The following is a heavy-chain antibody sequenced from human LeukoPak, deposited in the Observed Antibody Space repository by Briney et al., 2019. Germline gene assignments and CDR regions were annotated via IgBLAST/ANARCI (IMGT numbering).Heavy chain of an antibody. J-gene: IGHJ5*02. CDR1: GFTFTSYD. V-gene: IGHV1-8*01. D-gene: IGHD3-10*01. CDR2: MNPNNGNT. Sequence: AASVKVSCKASGFTFTSYDINWVRQARGQGLEWMGWMNPNNGNTGYAQKFQGRVTMTRDTSISTAYMELRGLRSEDTAVYYCVRDGEGVAISVNYWFDPWGQGTLVTVSS. CDR3: VRDGEGVAISVNYWFDP.